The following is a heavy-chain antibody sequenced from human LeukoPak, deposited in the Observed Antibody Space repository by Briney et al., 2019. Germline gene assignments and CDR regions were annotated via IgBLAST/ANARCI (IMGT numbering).Heavy chain of an antibody. CDR3: ARLITMVRGVIHYYYGMDV. Sequence: GESLKISCKGSGYSFTTYWIGWVRQMPGKGLEWMGIIYPGDSGSRYSPSFQGQVTISVDKSISTAYLQWSSLKASDTAMYYCARLITMVRGVIHYYYGMDVWGKGTTVTVSS. CDR2: IYPGDSGS. CDR1: GYSFTTYW. J-gene: IGHJ6*04. D-gene: IGHD3-10*01. V-gene: IGHV5-51*01.